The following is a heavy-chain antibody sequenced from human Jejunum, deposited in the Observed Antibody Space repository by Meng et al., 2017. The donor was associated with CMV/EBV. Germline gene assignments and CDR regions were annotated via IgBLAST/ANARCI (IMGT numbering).Heavy chain of an antibody. D-gene: IGHD3-16*01. Sequence: GTGFIFGDYWMSWMRAVPGKGVEWEANMNQEGSERYYRDCVEGRFVIYRDNAQNSVYLQMNNLRAEDTGVYFCARPLGGHVWSPWGQGTQVTVSS. CDR1: GFIFGDYW. V-gene: IGHV3-7*01. CDR2: MNQEGSER. J-gene: IGHJ4*02. CDR3: ARPLGGHVWSP.